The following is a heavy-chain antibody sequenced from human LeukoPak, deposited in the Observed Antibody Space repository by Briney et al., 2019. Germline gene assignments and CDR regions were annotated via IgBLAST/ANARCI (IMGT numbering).Heavy chain of an antibody. D-gene: IGHD1-1*01. CDR3: ARCMIRNDVFGMDV. Sequence: PGGSLRLSCAASGFTFSSYSMNWVRQAPGKGLEWVSSISSSSSYIYYADSVKGRFTISRDNAKNSLYLQMNSLRAEDTAVYYCARCMIRNDVFGMDVWGQGTTVTVSS. CDR1: GFTFSSYS. J-gene: IGHJ6*02. V-gene: IGHV3-21*01. CDR2: ISSSSSYI.